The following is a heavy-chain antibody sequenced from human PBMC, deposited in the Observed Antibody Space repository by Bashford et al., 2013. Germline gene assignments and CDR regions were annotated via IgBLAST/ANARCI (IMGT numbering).Heavy chain of an antibody. CDR3: ASLWVMGV. D-gene: IGHD7-27*01. Sequence: GSLRLSCVGSGFTFSSFEMNWVRQAPGKGLEWLSYISGSDGTIYYADSVKGRFTISRDNAKNSLYLQMNSLRAEDTAVYYCASLWVMGVWGKGTTVTVSS. J-gene: IGHJ6*03. V-gene: IGHV3-48*03. CDR2: ISGSDGTI. CDR1: GFTFSSFE.